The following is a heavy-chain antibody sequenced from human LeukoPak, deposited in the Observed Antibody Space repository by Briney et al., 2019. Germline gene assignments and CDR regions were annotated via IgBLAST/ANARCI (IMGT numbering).Heavy chain of an antibody. V-gene: IGHV1-69*13. J-gene: IGHJ4*02. CDR1: GGTFSSYA. D-gene: IGHD3-22*01. Sequence: RWASVKVSCKASGGTFSSYAISWVRQAPGQGLEWMGGIIPIFGTANYAQKFQGRVTITADESTSTAYMELSSLRSEGTAVYYCARSWDYDSSGYYFDYWGQGTLVTVSS. CDR3: ARSWDYDSSGYYFDY. CDR2: IIPIFGTA.